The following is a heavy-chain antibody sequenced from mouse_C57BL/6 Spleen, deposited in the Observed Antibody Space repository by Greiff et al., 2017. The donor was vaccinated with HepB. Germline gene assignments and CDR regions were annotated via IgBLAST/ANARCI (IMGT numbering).Heavy chain of an antibody. CDR2: ISYDGSN. D-gene: IGHD2-4*01. CDR3: AREDYDYDEAAMDY. CDR1: GYSITSGYY. J-gene: IGHJ4*01. V-gene: IGHV3-6*01. Sequence: EVQRVESGPGLVKPSQSLSLTCSVTGYSITSGYYWNWIRQFPGNKLEWMGYISYDGSNNYNPSLKNRISITRDTSKNQFFLKLNSVTTEDTATYYCAREDYDYDEAAMDYWGQGTSVTVSS.